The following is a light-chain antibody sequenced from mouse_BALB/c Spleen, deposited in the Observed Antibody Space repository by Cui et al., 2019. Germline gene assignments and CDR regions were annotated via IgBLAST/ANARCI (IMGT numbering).Light chain of an antibody. CDR3: QQGQSYPLT. J-gene: IGKJ2*01. Sequence: DIQMNQSPSSLSASLGDTITFTCHASQNINVWLSWYQQKPGNIPKLLIYKASNLHTGVPSRFSGSGSGTGFTLTISSLQPEDIATYYCQQGQSYPLTFGGGTKLEIK. CDR2: KAS. CDR1: QNINVW. V-gene: IGKV10-94*01.